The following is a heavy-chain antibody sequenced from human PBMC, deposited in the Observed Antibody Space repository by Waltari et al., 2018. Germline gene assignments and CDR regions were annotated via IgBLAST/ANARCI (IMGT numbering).Heavy chain of an antibody. CDR1: GYTLTELS. D-gene: IGHD5-18*01. Sequence: QVQLVQSGAEVKKPGASVKVSCKVSGYTLTELSMHWVRQAPGKGLEWMGGFVPEDGETIYATEFQGIVTMTEDTATDTAYMELSSLRSEDTAVYYCATYWVVGYSYGYGYWGQGTLVTVSS. CDR3: ATYWVVGYSYGYGY. J-gene: IGHJ4*02. CDR2: FVPEDGET. V-gene: IGHV1-24*01.